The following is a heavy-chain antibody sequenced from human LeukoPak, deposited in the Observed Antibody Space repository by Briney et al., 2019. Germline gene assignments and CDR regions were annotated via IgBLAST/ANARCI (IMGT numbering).Heavy chain of an antibody. V-gene: IGHV4-34*01. Sequence: KPSETLSLTCAVYGGSFSGYYWSWIRQPPGKGLEWIGEINHSGSTNYNPSLKSRVTISVDATRNQFSLRLSSVTAADTAVYYCARVRAPDWLDPWGQGTLVTVSS. CDR2: INHSGST. CDR3: ARVRAPDWLDP. J-gene: IGHJ5*02. CDR1: GGSFSGYY.